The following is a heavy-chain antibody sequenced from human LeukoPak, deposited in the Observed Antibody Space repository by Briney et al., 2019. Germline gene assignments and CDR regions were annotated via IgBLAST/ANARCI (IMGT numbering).Heavy chain of an antibody. CDR1: EYTFSGHD. D-gene: IGHD7-27*01. J-gene: IGHJ4*02. CDR2: MGSNSGDT. Sequence: ASVKVSCKASEYTFSGHDINWVRQATGQGLEWMGWMGSNSGDTGYAQKFQDRVTMTRDTFISTAYMELNNVRSEDTAVYYCVRGPPNWGFDYWGQGTLVTVSS. CDR3: VRGPPNWGFDY. V-gene: IGHV1-8*01.